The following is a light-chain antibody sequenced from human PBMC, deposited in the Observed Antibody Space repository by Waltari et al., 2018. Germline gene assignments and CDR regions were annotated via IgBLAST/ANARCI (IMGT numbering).Light chain of an antibody. V-gene: IGKV1-12*01. CDR2: AAS. J-gene: IGKJ4*01. CDR1: EDVSTW. CDR3: QQSNTFPLT. Sequence: IQMTQSPSSVSASVGDRVTISGRASEDVSTWLAWYQQKPGKVPQLLIFAASILRTGVSSRFTGSGSGTDFTLTISSLEPEDFATYYCQQSNTFPLTFGGGTKVEIK.